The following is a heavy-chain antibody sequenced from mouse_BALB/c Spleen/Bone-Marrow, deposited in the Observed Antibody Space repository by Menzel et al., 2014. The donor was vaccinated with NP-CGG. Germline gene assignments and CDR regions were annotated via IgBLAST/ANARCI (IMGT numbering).Heavy chain of an antibody. CDR1: GYAFTDYL. D-gene: IGHD2-3*01. Sequence: VHLVESGAELVRPGTSVKVSCKASGYAFTDYLMEWLKQRPGQGLEWIGVINPGSGSTNYNEKFKDKATLTADKSSSTAYMQLSSLTSDDSAVYFCAIYDGYFDYWGQGTILTVSS. V-gene: IGHV1-54*01. J-gene: IGHJ2*01. CDR3: AIYDGYFDY. CDR2: INPGSGST.